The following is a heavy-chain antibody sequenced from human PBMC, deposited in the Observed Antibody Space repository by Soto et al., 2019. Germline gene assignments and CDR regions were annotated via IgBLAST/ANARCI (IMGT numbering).Heavy chain of an antibody. CDR3: AVDLAVGLVVY. CDR2: ISAYNGNT. D-gene: IGHD5-12*01. V-gene: IGHV1-18*01. J-gene: IGHJ4*02. Sequence: QVQLVQSGAEVKKPGASVKVSCKASGYTFTSYGISWVRQAPGQGLEWMGWISAYNGNTKYAQKLQGRVTMTTETTARRAYMVMRSLRSDDTAVYDCAVDLAVGLVVYCGQEMMVTVSS. CDR1: GYTFTSYG.